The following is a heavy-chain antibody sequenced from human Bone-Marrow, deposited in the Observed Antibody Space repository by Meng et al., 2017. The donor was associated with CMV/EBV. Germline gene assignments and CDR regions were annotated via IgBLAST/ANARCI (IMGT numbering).Heavy chain of an antibody. J-gene: IGHJ5*02. Sequence: SETLSLTCSVFGDSITSYYWSWIRQPPGKGLEWIGYIYYSGNTKYNPSLKSRVTISVDTSKNQFSLKLTSVTAADTAVYYCARTDFWGAYDTEISWFDPWGQGTLVTVSS. CDR3: ARTDFWGAYDTEISWFDP. CDR2: IYYSGNT. V-gene: IGHV4-59*01. CDR1: GDSITSYY. D-gene: IGHD3-3*01.